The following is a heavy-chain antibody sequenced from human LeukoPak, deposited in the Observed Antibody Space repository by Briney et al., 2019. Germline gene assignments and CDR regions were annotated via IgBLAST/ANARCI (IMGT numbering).Heavy chain of an antibody. CDR1: GGSISSSSYY. D-gene: IGHD3-3*01. V-gene: IGHV4-39*07. Sequence: KSSETLSLTCTVSGGSISSSSYYWGWIRQPPGKGLEWIGSIYYSGSTYYNPSLKSRVTISVDTSKNQFSLKLSSVTAADTAVYYCARQKGFWSGYYRWTAYDYWGQGTLVTVSS. J-gene: IGHJ4*02. CDR3: ARQKGFWSGYYRWTAYDY. CDR2: IYYSGST.